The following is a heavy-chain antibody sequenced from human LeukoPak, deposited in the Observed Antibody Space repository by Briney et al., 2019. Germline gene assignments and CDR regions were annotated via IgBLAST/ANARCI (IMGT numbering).Heavy chain of an antibody. D-gene: IGHD1-26*01. J-gene: IGHJ4*02. Sequence: ASVKVSCKTSGYMFIAYAIHWVRLAPGQGLEWMGGTNPKSGGTNYAQKSQAGVIMTRDTSTRTVYMELSRLTSDDTAVYYRARDPLVGTTTEFDYWGQGTLVTVSS. CDR3: ARDPLVGTTTEFDY. CDR1: GYMFIAYA. V-gene: IGHV1-2*02. CDR2: TNPKSGGT.